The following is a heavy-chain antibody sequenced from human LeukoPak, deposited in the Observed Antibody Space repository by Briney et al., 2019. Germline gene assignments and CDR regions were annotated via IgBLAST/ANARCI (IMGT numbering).Heavy chain of an antibody. J-gene: IGHJ4*02. CDR1: PGSIYTYY. CDR2: VYYSGST. Sequence: PSETLSLMCTVSPGSIYTYYWSWIRQPPGKGLEWIGYVYYSGSTNYNPSLKSRVTISLDTSKNQFSLKLSSVTVADTAVYYCASGAARPGEDYWGQGTLVTVSS. CDR3: ASGAARPGEDY. D-gene: IGHD6-6*01. V-gene: IGHV4-59*08.